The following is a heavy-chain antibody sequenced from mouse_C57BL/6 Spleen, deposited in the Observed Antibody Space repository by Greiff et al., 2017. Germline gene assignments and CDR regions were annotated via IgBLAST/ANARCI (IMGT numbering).Heavy chain of an antibody. J-gene: IGHJ2*01. CDR1: GFNIKDYY. Sequence: VQLQQSGAELVKPGASVKLSCTASGFNIKDYYMHWVKQRTEQGLEWIGRIDPEDGETKYAPKFPGKAPITADTSCNTTYLQLSNLTSEDTAVYYCAREFITTVMRYFDYWGQGTTLTVSS. CDR3: AREFITTVMRYFDY. CDR2: IDPEDGET. V-gene: IGHV14-2*01. D-gene: IGHD1-1*01.